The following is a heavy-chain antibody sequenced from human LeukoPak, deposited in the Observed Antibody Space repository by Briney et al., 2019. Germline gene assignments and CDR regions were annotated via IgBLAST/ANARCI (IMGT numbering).Heavy chain of an antibody. Sequence: GGSLRLSCAASGFTFSNYDIHWVRQAPGKGLEWVAFIRYDGSNKYYADSVKGRFTISRDNSKSTLYLQMNSLRAEDTAVYYCAKDSTRPYYYYMDVWGKGTTVTISS. CDR1: GFTFSNYD. CDR3: AKDSTRPYYYYMDV. CDR2: IRYDGSNK. V-gene: IGHV3-30*02. D-gene: IGHD2-2*01. J-gene: IGHJ6*03.